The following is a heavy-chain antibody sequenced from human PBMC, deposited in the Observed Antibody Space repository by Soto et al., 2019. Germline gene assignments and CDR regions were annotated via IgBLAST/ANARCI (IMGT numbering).Heavy chain of an antibody. D-gene: IGHD1-7*01. CDR1: GGSISSSSYY. V-gene: IGHV4-39*01. CDR3: ARLELSKYNWFDP. J-gene: IGHJ5*02. Sequence: SDTLSLSCTVSGGSISSSSYYWGWIRQPPGKGLEWIGSIYYSGSTYYNPSLKSRVTVSVDTSKNQFSLKLSSVTAADTAVYYCARLELSKYNWFDPLGQGTLVTVSS. CDR2: IYYSGST.